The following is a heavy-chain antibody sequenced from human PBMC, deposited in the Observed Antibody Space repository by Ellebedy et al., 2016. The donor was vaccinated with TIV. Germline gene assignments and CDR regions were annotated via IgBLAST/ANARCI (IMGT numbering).Heavy chain of an antibody. CDR2: ISGSGGST. CDR3: AKDKEEYNWNYDRAFDI. V-gene: IGHV3-23*01. CDR1: GFTFSSYS. Sequence: GGSLRLSCAASGFTFSSYSMSWVRQAPGKGLEWVSAISGSGGSTYYADSVKGRFTISRDNSKNTLYLQMNSLRAEDTAVYYCAKDKEEYNWNYDRAFDIWGQGTMVTVSS. J-gene: IGHJ3*02. D-gene: IGHD1-7*01.